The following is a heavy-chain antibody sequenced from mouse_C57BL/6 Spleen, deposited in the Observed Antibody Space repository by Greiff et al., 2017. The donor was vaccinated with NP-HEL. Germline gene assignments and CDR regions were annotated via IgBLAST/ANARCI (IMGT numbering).Heavy chain of an antibody. D-gene: IGHD2-4*01. J-gene: IGHJ4*01. CDR3: ARSEDYDDYAMDY. CDR1: GYTFTSYW. V-gene: IGHV1-64*01. Sequence: QVQLQQPGAELVKPGASVKLSCKASGYTFTSYWMHWVKQRPGQGLEWIGMIHPNSGSTNYNEKFKSKATLTVDKSSSTAYMQLSSLTSEDSAVYYCARSEDYDDYAMDYWGQGTSVTVSS. CDR2: IHPNSGST.